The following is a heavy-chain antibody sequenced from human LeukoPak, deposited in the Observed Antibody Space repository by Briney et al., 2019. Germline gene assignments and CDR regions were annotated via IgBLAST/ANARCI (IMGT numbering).Heavy chain of an antibody. CDR2: IYSGGST. D-gene: IGHD2-2*01. V-gene: IGHV3-53*04. CDR3: ASSTQLGYCSSTSCPGDAFDI. J-gene: IGHJ3*02. Sequence: PGGSLRLSCAASGFTASSNYMSWVRQAPGKGLEWVSVIYSGGSTYYADSVKGRFTISRHNSKNTLYLQMNSLRAEDTAVYYCASSTQLGYCSSTSCPGDAFDIWGQGTMVTVSS. CDR1: GFTASSNY.